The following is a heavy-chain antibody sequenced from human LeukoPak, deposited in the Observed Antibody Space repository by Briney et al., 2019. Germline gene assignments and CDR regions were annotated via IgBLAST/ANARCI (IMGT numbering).Heavy chain of an antibody. J-gene: IGHJ5*02. CDR1: GFSLSTSGVG. CDR3: ARSYSDYDYFNNWFDP. D-gene: IGHD5-12*01. CDR2: IYWNDDK. Sequence: SGPTLVKPTQTLTLTCTFSGFSLSTSGVGVGWIRQPPGKALEWLALIYWNDDKRYSPSLKSRLTISKDTSKYQVVLTMTNMDPVDTATYYCARSYSDYDYFNNWFDPWGQGTLVTVSS. V-gene: IGHV2-5*01.